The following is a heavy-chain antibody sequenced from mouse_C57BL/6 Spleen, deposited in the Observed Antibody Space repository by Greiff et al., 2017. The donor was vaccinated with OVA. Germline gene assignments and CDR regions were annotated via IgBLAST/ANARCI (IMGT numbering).Heavy chain of an antibody. J-gene: IGHJ1*03. Sequence: VQLQQSGAELVMPGASVKLSCKASGYTFTSYWMHWVKQRPGQGLEWIGEIDPSDSYTNYNQKFKGKSTLTVDKSSSTAYMQLSSLTSEDSAVYYCARGKLGWYFDVWGTGTTVTVSS. CDR3: ARGKLGWYFDV. V-gene: IGHV1-69*01. CDR2: IDPSDSYT. D-gene: IGHD4-1*01. CDR1: GYTFTSYW.